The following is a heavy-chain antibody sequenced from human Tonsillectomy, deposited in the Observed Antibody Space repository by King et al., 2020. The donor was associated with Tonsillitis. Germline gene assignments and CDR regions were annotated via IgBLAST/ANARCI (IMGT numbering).Heavy chain of an antibody. V-gene: IGHV3-33*01. CDR3: ARRFSDWAPYFDY. J-gene: IGHJ4*02. CDR1: GFTFSSYG. Sequence: VQLVESGGGVVQPGRSLRLSCAASGFTFSSYGMHWVRQAPGKGLEWVAVIWYDGSNKYYADSVKGRFTISRDNSKNTLYLQMNSLRAEDTAVYYCARRFSDWAPYFDYWGQGTLVTVSS. CDR2: IWYDGSNK. D-gene: IGHD3-9*01.